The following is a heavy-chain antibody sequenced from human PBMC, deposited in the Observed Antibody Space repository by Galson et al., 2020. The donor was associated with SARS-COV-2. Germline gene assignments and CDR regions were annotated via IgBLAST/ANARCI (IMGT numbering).Heavy chain of an antibody. V-gene: IGHV3-9*01. J-gene: IGHJ5*02. CDR1: GFTFDGHA. CDR3: VRGSRTNWFDP. CDR2: MNWKSASK. Sequence: GGSLRLSCAASGFTFDGHAMHWVRQAPGKGLEWVAGMNWKSASKAYADSVRGQFTVSRDNTKNSLHLQMDSLRHDDTALYYCVRGSRTNWFDPWGQGTLVTVSS. D-gene: IGHD6-13*01.